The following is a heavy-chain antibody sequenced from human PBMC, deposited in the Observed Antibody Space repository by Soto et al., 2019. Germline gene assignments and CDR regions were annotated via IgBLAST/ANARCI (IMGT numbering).Heavy chain of an antibody. CDR3: TRDPVVREGYYMDV. V-gene: IGHV3-49*03. Sequence: GGSLRLSCTASGFTFGDYAMSWFRQAPGKGLEWVGFIRSKAYGGTTEYAASVKGRFTISRDDSKSIAYLQMNSLKTEDTAVYYCTRDPVVREGYYMDVWGKGTTVTVSS. CDR1: GFTFGDYA. J-gene: IGHJ6*03. D-gene: IGHD3-10*02. CDR2: IRSKAYGGTT.